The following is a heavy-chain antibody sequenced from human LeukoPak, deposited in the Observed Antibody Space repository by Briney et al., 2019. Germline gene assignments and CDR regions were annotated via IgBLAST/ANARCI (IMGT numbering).Heavy chain of an antibody. CDR3: AGSGNTYGLWGLD. J-gene: IGHJ4*02. CDR1: GYIFTDYW. CDR2: IYPDDSDT. Sequence: GESLKISCKGSGYIFTDYWIGWVRQMPGKGLEWMGIIYPDDSDTRYSPSFQGQVTISADKSISTAYLQWSSLKASDTAMYYCAGSGNTYGLWGLDWGQGTLVTVSS. V-gene: IGHV5-51*01. D-gene: IGHD5-18*01.